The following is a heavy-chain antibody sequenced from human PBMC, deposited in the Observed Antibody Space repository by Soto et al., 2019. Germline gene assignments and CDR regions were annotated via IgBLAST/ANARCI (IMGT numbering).Heavy chain of an antibody. CDR1: GYSFTSYW. CDR3: ARPPSDYYDSSGYSTLTIDY. J-gene: IGHJ4*02. Sequence: GEPLKISCKGSGYSFTSYWIGWVRQMPGKGLEWMGIIYPGDSDTRYSPSFQGQVPISADKSISTAYLQWSSLKASDTAMYYCARPPSDYYDSSGYSTLTIDYWGQGTLVTVSS. D-gene: IGHD3-22*01. V-gene: IGHV5-51*01. CDR2: IYPGDSDT.